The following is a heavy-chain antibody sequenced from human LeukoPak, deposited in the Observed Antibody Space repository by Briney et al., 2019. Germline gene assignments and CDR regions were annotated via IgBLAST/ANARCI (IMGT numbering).Heavy chain of an antibody. CDR1: GGTFSSYA. Sequence: ASVKVSCKASGGTFSSYAISWVRQAPGQGLEWMGGIIPIFGTANYAQKFQGRVTITADESTSTAYMELSSLRSEDTAVYYCAREGIAATGPDAFDIWGQGTMVTVSS. D-gene: IGHD2-15*01. CDR2: IIPIFGTA. V-gene: IGHV1-69*13. J-gene: IGHJ3*02. CDR3: AREGIAATGPDAFDI.